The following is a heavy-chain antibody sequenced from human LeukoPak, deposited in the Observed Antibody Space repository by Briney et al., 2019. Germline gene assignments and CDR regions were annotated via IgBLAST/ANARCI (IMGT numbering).Heavy chain of an antibody. J-gene: IGHJ3*02. CDR3: ARPRRYSSSWGTFDI. CDR2: INHSGST. CDR1: GGSFSGYY. Sequence: SETLSLTCAVYGGSFSGYYWSWIRQPPGKGLEWIGEINHSGSTNYNPSLKSRVTISVDTSKNQFSLKLSSVTAADTAVYYCARPRRYSSSWGTFDIWGQGTMVTVSS. D-gene: IGHD6-13*01. V-gene: IGHV4-34*01.